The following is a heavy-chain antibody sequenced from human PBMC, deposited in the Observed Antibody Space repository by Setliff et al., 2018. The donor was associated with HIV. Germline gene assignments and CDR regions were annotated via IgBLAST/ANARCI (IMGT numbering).Heavy chain of an antibody. D-gene: IGHD1-26*01. J-gene: IGHJ4*02. V-gene: IGHV3-23*01. CDR1: GFTFSSYA. CDR2: ISGSGGST. Sequence: GGSLRLSCAASGFTFSSYAMSWVRQAPGKGLEWVSAISGSGGSTYYADSVKGRFTISRDNSKNTLYLQMNSLRAEDTAVYYCAKNRPMSGVLGAVGLYFDYWGQGTLVTVSS. CDR3: AKNRPMSGVLGAVGLYFDY.